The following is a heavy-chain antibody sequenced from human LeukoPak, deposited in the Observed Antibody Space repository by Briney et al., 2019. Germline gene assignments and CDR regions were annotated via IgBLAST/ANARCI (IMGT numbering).Heavy chain of an antibody. CDR3: ARWVGIAVTGTDYFDY. CDR2: VDLLGRT. J-gene: IGHJ4*02. V-gene: IGHV4-4*02. D-gene: IGHD6-19*01. CDR1: GGSISNTNW. Sequence: SGTLSLTCGVSGGSISNTNWWTWVRQPPGKGLEWIGEVDLLGRTNYNPSLKSRVTISVDTSKNQFSLKLSSVTAADTAVYYCARWVGIAVTGTDYFDYWGQGTLVTVSS.